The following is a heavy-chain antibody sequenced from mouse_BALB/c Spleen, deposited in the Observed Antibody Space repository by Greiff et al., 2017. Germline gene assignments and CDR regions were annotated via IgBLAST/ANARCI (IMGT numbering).Heavy chain of an antibody. CDR2: IRLKSNNYAT. D-gene: IGHD2-3*01. V-gene: IGHV6-6*02. CDR3: TRRENGYYGWFAY. Sequence: EVKLEESGGGLVQPGGSMKLSCVASGFTFSNYWMNWVRQSPEKGLEWVAEIRLKSNNYATHYAESVKGRFTISRDDSKSSVYLQMNNLRAEDTGIYYCTRRENGYYGWFAYWGQGTLVTVSA. J-gene: IGHJ3*01. CDR1: GFTFSNYW.